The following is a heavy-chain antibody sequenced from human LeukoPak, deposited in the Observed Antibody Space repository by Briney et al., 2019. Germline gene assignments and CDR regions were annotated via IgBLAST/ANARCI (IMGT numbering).Heavy chain of an antibody. J-gene: IGHJ3*02. Sequence: GGSLRLSCAASGFTFSDYFMRWVRQAPGKGLEWVAVIASDGSHTFYVESVKGRFTISRDNSKNTLYLQMNSLRAEDTAVYFCARERQDTIVHSGAFDIWGQGTMVTVSS. D-gene: IGHD3-10*01. CDR1: GFTFSDYF. CDR2: IASDGSHT. CDR3: ARERQDTIVHSGAFDI. V-gene: IGHV3-30-3*01.